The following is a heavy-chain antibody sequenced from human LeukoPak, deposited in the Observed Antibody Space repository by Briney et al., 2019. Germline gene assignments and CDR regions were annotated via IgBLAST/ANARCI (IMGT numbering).Heavy chain of an antibody. D-gene: IGHD3-10*01. CDR2: ISSGGTYE. CDR1: RFTFSNYA. CDR3: ARDSTYYYDSGSSGPHYFDN. Sequence: GKSLRLSCAASRFTFSNYAMHWVRQAPGKGLEWVSLISSGGTYEYYADSVKGRFPISRDNSKNTLYLQLNSLRAEDTAVYYCARDSTYYYDSGSSGPHYFDNWGQGTLVPVSS. V-gene: IGHV3-30*01. J-gene: IGHJ4*02.